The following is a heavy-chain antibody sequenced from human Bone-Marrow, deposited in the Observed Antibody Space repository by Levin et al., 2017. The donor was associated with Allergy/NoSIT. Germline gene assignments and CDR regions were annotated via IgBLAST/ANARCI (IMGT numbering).Heavy chain of an antibody. D-gene: IGHD5-18*01. CDR2: ISSRSSHI. J-gene: IGHJ3*02. V-gene: IGHV3-21*01. CDR1: GFSFNNYS. CDR3: ARAKQGYSYDPFDM. Sequence: GGSLRLSCAASGFSFNNYSMNWVRQAPGKGLEWVSSISSRSSHIYYVDSVAGRFTISRHHSKSSLVLQMNSLRAEDTAVYYCARAKQGYSYDPFDMWGQGTLVTVSS.